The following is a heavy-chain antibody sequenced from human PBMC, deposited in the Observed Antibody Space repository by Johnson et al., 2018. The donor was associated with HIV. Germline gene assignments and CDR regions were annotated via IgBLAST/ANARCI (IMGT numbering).Heavy chain of an antibody. CDR3: ARGGPEELHDAVDI. CDR2: ISSDGGAE. J-gene: IGHJ3*02. D-gene: IGHD1-26*01. Sequence: QVQLVESGGGLIQPGGSLRLSCAASGFIVSNSWMTWVRQAPGEGLEWVAVISSDGGAEYYADSVKGRVTISRDNAKNSLYLQMNSLRAEDTAGYYCARGGPEELHDAVDIWGQGTMATVSS. V-gene: IGHV3-30-3*01. CDR1: GFIVSNSW.